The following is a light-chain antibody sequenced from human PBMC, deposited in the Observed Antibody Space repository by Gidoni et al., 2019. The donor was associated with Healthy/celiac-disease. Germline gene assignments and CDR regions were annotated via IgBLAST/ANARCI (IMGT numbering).Light chain of an antibody. CDR3: SSYTSSSTLV. CDR1: SSDVGGYHY. V-gene: IGLV2-14*03. Sequence: QSALPQPASVSGSPGLSITISCTGTSSDVGGYHYVSWYQQHPGKAPKLMIYDVSNRPSGVSNRFSGSKSGNTASLTISGLQAEDEADYYCSSYTSSSTLVFGTGTKVTVL. CDR2: DVS. J-gene: IGLJ1*01.